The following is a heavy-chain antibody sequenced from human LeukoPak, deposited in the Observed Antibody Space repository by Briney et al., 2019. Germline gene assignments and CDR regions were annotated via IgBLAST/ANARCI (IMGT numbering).Heavy chain of an antibody. CDR3: ARVGQYYYDSSAGAFDI. J-gene: IGHJ3*02. CDR2: VIPIFGTA. V-gene: IGHV1-69*05. CDR1: GGTFSSGA. Sequence: SVKVSWRACGGTFSSGAGRGVRQAPGQGLEWRGGVIPIFGTANYAQKFQGRVTITTDESTSTAYMELSSLRSEDTAVYYCARVGQYYYDSSAGAFDIWGQGTMVTVSS. D-gene: IGHD3-22*01.